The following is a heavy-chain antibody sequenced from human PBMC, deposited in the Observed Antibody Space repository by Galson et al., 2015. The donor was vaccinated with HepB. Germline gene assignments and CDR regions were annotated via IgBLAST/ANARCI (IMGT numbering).Heavy chain of an antibody. J-gene: IGHJ2*01. V-gene: IGHV3-66*01. CDR3: ARDGYSSSGYVRYFDL. CDR1: GFTVSSNY. Sequence: SLRLSCAASGFTVSSNYMSWVRQAPGKGLEWVSVIYSGGSTYYADSVKGRFTISRDNSNNTLYLQMNSLRAEDTAVYYCARDGYSSSGYVRYFDLWGRGTLVTVSS. CDR2: IYSGGST. D-gene: IGHD6-13*01.